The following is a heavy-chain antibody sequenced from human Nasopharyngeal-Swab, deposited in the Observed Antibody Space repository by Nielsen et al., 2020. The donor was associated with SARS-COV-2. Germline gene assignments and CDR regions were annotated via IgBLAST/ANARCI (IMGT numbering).Heavy chain of an antibody. J-gene: IGHJ3*02. V-gene: IGHV3-11*06. CDR1: GFTLSDYY. CDR3: AREGDSGAANYCAFDI. D-gene: IGHD4/OR15-4a*01. Sequence: GGSLRLSCAASGFTLSDYYMSWIRQAPGKGLEWVSYISSSSSYTNYADSVKGRFTISRDNAKNSLYLQMNSLRAEDTAVYYCAREGDSGAANYCAFDIWGQGTMVTVSS. CDR2: ISSSSSYT.